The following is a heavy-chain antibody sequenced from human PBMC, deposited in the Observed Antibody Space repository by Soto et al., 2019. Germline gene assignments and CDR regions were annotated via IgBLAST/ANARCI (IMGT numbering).Heavy chain of an antibody. D-gene: IGHD6-19*01. J-gene: IGHJ4*02. V-gene: IGHV1-3*01. CDR2: INAGNGNT. Sequence: ASVKVSCKASGYTFTSYAMHWVRQAPGQRLEWMGWINAGNGNTKYSQKFQGRVTITRDTSASTAYMELRSLRSDDTAVYYCAREGYSSGWEDFDYWGQGTLVTVSS. CDR1: GYTFTSYA. CDR3: AREGYSSGWEDFDY.